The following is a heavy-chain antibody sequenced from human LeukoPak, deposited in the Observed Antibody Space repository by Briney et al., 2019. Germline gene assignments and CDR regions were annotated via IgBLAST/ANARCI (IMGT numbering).Heavy chain of an antibody. CDR3: ASAFWSSDAFDI. V-gene: IGHV1-69*05. CDR1: GGTFSSYA. J-gene: IGHJ3*02. D-gene: IGHD2-8*02. CDR2: IIPIFGTT. Sequence: SVKVSCKASGGTFSSYAISWVRQAPGQGLEWMGRIIPIFGTTNYAQKFQGRVTITTDESTSTAYMELSSLRSEDTAVYYCASAFWSSDAFDIWGQGTMVTVSS.